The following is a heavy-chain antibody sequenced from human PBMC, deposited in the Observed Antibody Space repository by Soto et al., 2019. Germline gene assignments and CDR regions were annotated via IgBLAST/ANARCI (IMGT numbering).Heavy chain of an antibody. D-gene: IGHD1-1*01. CDR1: GFTLSDYS. J-gene: IGHJ3*02. Sequence: EVQLVESGGGLVQPGGSLRLSCAASGFTLSDYSMHWVRKAAGKGLEYVSAISYKGDTTYYANSVKGRFTISRDNSKNTLYLQMGSLRAEDMAVYYCARVSGLGQAAFDIWGQGTMVTVSS. V-gene: IGHV3-64*01. CDR2: ISYKGDTT. CDR3: ARVSGLGQAAFDI.